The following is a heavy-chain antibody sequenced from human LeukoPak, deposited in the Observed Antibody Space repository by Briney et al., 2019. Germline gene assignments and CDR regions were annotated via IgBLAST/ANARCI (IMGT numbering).Heavy chain of an antibody. CDR3: AISSYYRVWFDP. CDR2: IYHSGNT. V-gene: IGHV4-4*03. J-gene: IGHJ5*02. Sequence: SPETLSLTCVVSGTSISGSDWWSWVRQPPGKGLEWIGEIYHSGNTNYNPSLKSRVTISVDKSKNQFSLMLTSVTAADTAVYYCAISSYYRVWFDPWGQGTLVTVSS. D-gene: IGHD3-22*01. CDR1: GTSISGSDW.